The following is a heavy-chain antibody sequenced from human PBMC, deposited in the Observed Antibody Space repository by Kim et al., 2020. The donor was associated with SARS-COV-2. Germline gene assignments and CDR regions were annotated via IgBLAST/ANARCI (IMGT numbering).Heavy chain of an antibody. CDR1: GFTFSNYA. D-gene: IGHD2-15*01. J-gene: IGHJ4*02. CDR3: ADFVA. Sequence: GGSLRLSCGASGFTFSNYAMHWVRQAPGKGLEWVSGITSDGGVKYYSDSVKGRFTISRDNSKRTLHLEMNSLRAEDTAIYYCADFVAWAQGTLVGVSS. V-gene: IGHV3-30*03. CDR2: ITSDGGVK.